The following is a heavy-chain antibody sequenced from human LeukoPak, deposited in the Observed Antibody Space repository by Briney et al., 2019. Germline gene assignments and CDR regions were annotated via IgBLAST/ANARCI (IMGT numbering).Heavy chain of an antibody. Sequence: SETLSLTCTVSGGSISSSSYYWGWIRQPPGKGLEWIGSIYYSGSTYYNPSLKSRVTISVDTSKNQLSLKLSSVTAADTAVYYCARHVHGHDYGGNAQYAFDIWGQGTMVTVSS. CDR2: IYYSGST. CDR1: GGSISSSSYY. D-gene: IGHD4-23*01. CDR3: ARHVHGHDYGGNAQYAFDI. V-gene: IGHV4-39*01. J-gene: IGHJ3*02.